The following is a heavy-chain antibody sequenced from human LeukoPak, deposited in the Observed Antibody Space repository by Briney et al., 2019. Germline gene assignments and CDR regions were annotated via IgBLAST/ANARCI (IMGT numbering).Heavy chain of an antibody. Sequence: GGSLRLSCAASGFTFDDYAIHWVRQAPGKGLEWVSSISSSSSYIYYADSVKGRFTISRDNAKNSLYLQMNSLRAEDTAVYYCAREVDYYDSSGPDYWGQGTLVTVSS. J-gene: IGHJ4*02. CDR3: AREVDYYDSSGPDY. D-gene: IGHD3-22*01. CDR1: GFTFDDYA. CDR2: ISSSSSYI. V-gene: IGHV3-21*01.